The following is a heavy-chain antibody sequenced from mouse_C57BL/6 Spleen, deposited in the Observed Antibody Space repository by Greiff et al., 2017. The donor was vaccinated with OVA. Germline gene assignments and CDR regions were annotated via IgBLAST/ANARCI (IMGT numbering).Heavy chain of an antibody. J-gene: IGHJ2*01. D-gene: IGHD2-4*01. Sequence: QVQLQQPGAELVMPGASVKLSCKASGYTFTSYWMHWVKQRPGQGLEWIGEIDPSDSYTNYNQKFKGKSTLTVDKSSSTAYMQLSSLTSEDSAVXYCARTWIYYDYRYFDYWGQGTTLTVSS. CDR2: IDPSDSYT. V-gene: IGHV1-69*01. CDR1: GYTFTSYW. CDR3: ARTWIYYDYRYFDY.